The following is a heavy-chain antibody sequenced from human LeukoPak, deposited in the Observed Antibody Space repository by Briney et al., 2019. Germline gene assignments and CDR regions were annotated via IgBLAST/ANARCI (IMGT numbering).Heavy chain of an antibody. V-gene: IGHV1-18*01. J-gene: IGHJ4*02. CDR1: GYTFTSYG. CDR3: ATVSSTGTTLEVPLIDY. CDR2: ISAYNGNT. Sequence: ASVKVSCKASGYTFTSYGISWVRQAPGQGLEWMGWISAYNGNTNYAQKLQGRVTMTTDTSTSTAYMELRSLRSDDTAVYYCATVSSTGTTLEVPLIDYWGQGTLVTVSS. D-gene: IGHD1-7*01.